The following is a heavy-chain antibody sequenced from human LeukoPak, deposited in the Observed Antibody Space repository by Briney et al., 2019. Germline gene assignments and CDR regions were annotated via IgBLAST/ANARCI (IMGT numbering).Heavy chain of an antibody. CDR2: IYHSGST. V-gene: IGHV4-30-2*01. D-gene: IGHD3-22*01. J-gene: IGHJ5*02. CDR1: GGSISSGGYS. Sequence: SQTLSLTCAVSGGSISSGGYSWSWIRQPPGKSLEWIGYIYHSGSTYYNPSLKSRVTISVDRSKNQFSLKLSSVTAADTAVYYCAREAPPGSGCFDPWGQGTLVTVSS. CDR3: AREAPPGSGCFDP.